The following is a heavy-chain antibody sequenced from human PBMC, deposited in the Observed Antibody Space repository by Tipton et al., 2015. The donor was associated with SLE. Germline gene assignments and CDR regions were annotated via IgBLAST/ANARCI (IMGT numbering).Heavy chain of an antibody. CDR3: ARGRSGTSAHGLDV. V-gene: IGHV1-24*01. Sequence: QLVQSGAEVKKPGASVKVSCKVSGYTLTELSMHWVRQAPGKGLEWMGGFDPEDGERIYAQKFQGRVTMTRNTSISTAYMELSSLTFADTAVYYCARGRSGTSAHGLDVWGQGTTVTVSS. CDR2: FDPEDGER. D-gene: IGHD2-2*01. J-gene: IGHJ6*02. CDR1: GYTLTELS.